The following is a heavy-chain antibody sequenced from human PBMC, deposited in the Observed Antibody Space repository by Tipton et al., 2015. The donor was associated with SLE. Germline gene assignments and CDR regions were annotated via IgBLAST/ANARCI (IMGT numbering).Heavy chain of an antibody. CDR2: IYYSGST. CDR1: GGSISSGGYY. CDR3: ARSGAAEDAFDI. J-gene: IGHJ3*02. D-gene: IGHD6-13*01. Sequence: TLSLTCTVSGGSISSGGYYWNWIRQHPEKGLEWIGYIYYSGSTYYNPSLKSRVTISVDTSKNQFSLRLSSVTAADTAVYHCARSGAAEDAFDIWGQGTMVTVSS. V-gene: IGHV4-31*03.